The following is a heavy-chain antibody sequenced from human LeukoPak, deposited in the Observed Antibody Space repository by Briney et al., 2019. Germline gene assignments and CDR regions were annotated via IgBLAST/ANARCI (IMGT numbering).Heavy chain of an antibody. Sequence: GGSLRLSCAASGFAFNTYWMHWVRQAPGTGLVWVSRINGDGSSTSYADFVKGRFTISRDNAKNSLYLQMNSLRAEDTAVYYCARDTGQLWFFDYWGQGTLVTVSS. D-gene: IGHD5-18*01. CDR2: INGDGSST. CDR1: GFAFNTYW. CDR3: ARDTGQLWFFDY. J-gene: IGHJ4*02. V-gene: IGHV3-74*01.